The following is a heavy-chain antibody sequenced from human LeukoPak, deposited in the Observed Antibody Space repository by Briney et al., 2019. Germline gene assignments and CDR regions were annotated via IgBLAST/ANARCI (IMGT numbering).Heavy chain of an antibody. CDR2: ITSSGGRT. V-gene: IGHV3-23*01. J-gene: IGHJ5*02. CDR3: AKEQVAYSGRYRIWFDP. D-gene: IGHD1-26*01. CDR1: GFTFSSIA. Sequence: PGGSLRLSCAASGFTFSSIAMSWLRQAPGKGLEWVSGITSSGGRTYYADSLKGRFTISRDNSKNTLYLQMNSLRAEDTAVYYCAKEQVAYSGRYRIWFDPWSQGTLVTVSS.